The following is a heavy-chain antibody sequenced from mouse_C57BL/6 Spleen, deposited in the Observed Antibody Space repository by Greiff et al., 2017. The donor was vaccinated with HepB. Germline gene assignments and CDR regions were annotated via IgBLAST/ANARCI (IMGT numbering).Heavy chain of an antibody. CDR1: GYTFTDYN. D-gene: IGHD2-3*01. J-gene: IGHJ3*01. Sequence: VQLHQSGPVLVKPGASVKMSCKASGYTFTDYNMHWVKQSHGKSLEWIGYINPNNGGTSYNQKFKGKAKLTVNKSSSTAYMELRSLTSEDSAVYYSARDSGYYSGFAYWGQGTLVTVSA. V-gene: IGHV1-22*01. CDR3: ARDSGYYSGFAY. CDR2: INPNNGGT.